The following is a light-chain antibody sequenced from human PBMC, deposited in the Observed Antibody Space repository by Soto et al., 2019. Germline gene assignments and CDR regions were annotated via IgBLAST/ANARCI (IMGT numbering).Light chain of an antibody. J-gene: IGKJ5*01. CDR2: AAS. Sequence: IPMTQSPASLSASVGDRGTITCRASQSISSYLNWYQQKPGKATKLLIYAASNLQSGVPSRFSGSGSGTDFTLTISSLQPEDFATYYWQQSYSTPHTFGQGTRLEIK. CDR1: QSISSY. CDR3: QQSYSTPHT. V-gene: IGKV1-39*01.